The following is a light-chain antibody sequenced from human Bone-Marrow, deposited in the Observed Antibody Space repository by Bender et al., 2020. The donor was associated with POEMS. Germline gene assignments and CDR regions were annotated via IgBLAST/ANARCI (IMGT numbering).Light chain of an antibody. V-gene: IGLV2-23*01. Sequence: QAALTQPAAGSGSPGQAITISCTGTSSNVGRYNLVSWYQQHPGKAPKLMIYEGRVRPSGVSIRCSGSKSGNTASLTISGLQAELSADYYCCSSAGRSTWVFGGGTKVTVL. CDR3: CSSAGRSTWV. CDR2: EGR. J-gene: IGLJ3*02. CDR1: SSNVGRYNL.